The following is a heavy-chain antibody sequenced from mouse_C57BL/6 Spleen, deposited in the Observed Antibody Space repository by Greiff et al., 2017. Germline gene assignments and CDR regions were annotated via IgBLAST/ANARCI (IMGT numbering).Heavy chain of an antibody. CDR2: IDPETGGT. D-gene: IGHD2-1*01. V-gene: IGHV1-15*01. CDR1: GYTFTDYE. CDR3: TEGYGNYDY. J-gene: IGHJ2*01. Sequence: VQVVESGAELVRPGASVTLSCKASGYTFTDYEMHWVKQTPVHGLEWIGAIDPETGGTAYNQKFKGKAILTADKSSSTAYMELRSLTSEDSAVYYCTEGYGNYDYWGQGTTLTVSS.